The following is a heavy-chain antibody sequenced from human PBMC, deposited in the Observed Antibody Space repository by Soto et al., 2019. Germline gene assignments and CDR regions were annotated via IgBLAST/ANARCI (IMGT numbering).Heavy chain of an antibody. Sequence: PSETLSLTCPVSGGAINSYDLTWIRQPAGKGLEWIGRIYSSGSTKYNPSLQSRVTMSLDTSKNQFSLRLTSVTAADTAVYYCARGQRFSDWFDPWGQGTLVTVSS. CDR3: ARGQRFSDWFDP. J-gene: IGHJ5*02. CDR2: IYSSGST. D-gene: IGHD3-3*01. V-gene: IGHV4-4*07. CDR1: GGAINSYD.